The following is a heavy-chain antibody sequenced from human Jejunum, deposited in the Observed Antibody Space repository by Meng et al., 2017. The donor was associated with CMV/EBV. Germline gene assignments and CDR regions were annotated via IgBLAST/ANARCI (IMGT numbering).Heavy chain of an antibody. CDR2: VYISGTT. CDR3: ARDSNLSGLAY. J-gene: IGHJ4*02. D-gene: IGHD3-10*01. V-gene: IGHV4-4*07. CDR1: GASISNYY. Sequence: QVQLRESGPGLVKPSETLSLTGTVPGASISNYYWSWIRQPAGKGLEWIGRVYISGTTNYNPSLKSRVTMSIDTSKNQFSLKLTSVTAADTAVYYCARDSNLSGLAYWGQGTLVNVSS.